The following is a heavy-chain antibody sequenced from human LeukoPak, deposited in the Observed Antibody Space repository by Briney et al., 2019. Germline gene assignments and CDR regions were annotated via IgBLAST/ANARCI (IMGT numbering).Heavy chain of an antibody. Sequence: GGSLRLSCAASTFTFTSFWLSWVRQAPGKGLEWVSYISSSGSTISYADSVKGRFTISRDNAMNSLYLQMNSLRAEDTAVYYCAKLYCSSTNCYSYFQHWGQGTVVTVSS. J-gene: IGHJ1*01. D-gene: IGHD2-2*01. CDR3: AKLYCSSTNCYSYFQH. CDR2: ISSSGSTI. CDR1: TFTFTSFW. V-gene: IGHV3-48*04.